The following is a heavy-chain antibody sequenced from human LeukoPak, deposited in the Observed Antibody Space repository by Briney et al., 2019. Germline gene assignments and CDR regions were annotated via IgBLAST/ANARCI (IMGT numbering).Heavy chain of an antibody. J-gene: IGHJ4*02. CDR2: ISAYNGNT. CDR3: ARAKKYYDFWGGPRDY. V-gene: IGHV1-18*01. CDR1: GYTFTSYG. Sequence: ASVKVSCKASGYTFTSYGISWVRQAPGQGLEWMGWISAYNGNTNYAQKLQGRVTMTTDTSTSTAYMELRSLRSDDTAVYYCARAKKYYDFWGGPRDYWGQGTLVTVSS. D-gene: IGHD3-3*01.